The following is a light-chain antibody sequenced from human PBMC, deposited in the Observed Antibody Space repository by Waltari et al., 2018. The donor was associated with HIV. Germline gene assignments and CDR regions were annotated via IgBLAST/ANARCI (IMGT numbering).Light chain of an antibody. CDR2: DVN. V-gene: IGLV2-11*01. CDR3: YSYAGSYTSV. Sequence: QSALTQPASVSGSPGQSITNSCTGTSSAVGSYNYVSWYQQHPGKAPKLMIYDVNKRPSGVPDRFAGSKSGNTASLTISGLQTEDEADYYCYSYAGSYTSVFGTGTTVTVL. CDR1: SSAVGSYNY. J-gene: IGLJ1*01.